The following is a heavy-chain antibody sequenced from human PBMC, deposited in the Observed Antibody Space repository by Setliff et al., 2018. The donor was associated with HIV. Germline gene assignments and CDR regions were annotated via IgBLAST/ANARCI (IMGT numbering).Heavy chain of an antibody. D-gene: IGHD4-17*01. Sequence: PGESLKISCQGSGFSFITYWIGWVRQMPGKGLEWMGIIYPDDSDTRYSPSFQGQVTMSADKSINTAYLQWSTLKASDSAMYYCARLGDFGDFGQYWGQGTLVTVSS. J-gene: IGHJ4*02. CDR3: ARLGDFGDFGQY. V-gene: IGHV5-51*01. CDR2: IYPDDSDT. CDR1: GFSFITYW.